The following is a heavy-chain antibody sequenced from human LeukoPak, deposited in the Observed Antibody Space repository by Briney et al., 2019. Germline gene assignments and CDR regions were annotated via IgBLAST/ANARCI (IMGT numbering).Heavy chain of an antibody. CDR3: ARVEATGTMDAFDI. V-gene: IGHV3-21*01. J-gene: IGHJ3*02. Sequence: GGSLRLSCAASGFTFSSYSMNWVRQAPGKGLEWVSSISSSSSYIYYADSVKGRFTISRDNAKNSLYLQMNSLRAEDTAVYYCARVEATGTMDAFDIWGQGTMVTVSS. CDR2: ISSSSSYI. CDR1: GFTFSSYS. D-gene: IGHD1-7*01.